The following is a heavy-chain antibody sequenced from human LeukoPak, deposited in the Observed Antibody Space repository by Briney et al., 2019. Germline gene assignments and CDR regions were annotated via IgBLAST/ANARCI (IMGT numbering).Heavy chain of an antibody. CDR2: IYTSGST. CDR3: ARLGSGYSYFDY. D-gene: IGHD3-22*01. J-gene: IGHJ4*02. CDR1: GGSISSGSYY. V-gene: IGHV4-61*02. Sequence: SETLSLTCTVSGGSISSGSYYWSWIRQPAGKGLEWIGRIYTSGSTYYNPSLKSRVTMSVDTSKNQFSLKVYSVTAADTAVYYCARLGSGYSYFDYWGQGTLVTVSS.